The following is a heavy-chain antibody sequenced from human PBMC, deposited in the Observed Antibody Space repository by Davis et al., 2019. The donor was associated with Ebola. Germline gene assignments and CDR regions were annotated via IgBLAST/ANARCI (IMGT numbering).Heavy chain of an antibody. J-gene: IGHJ4*02. CDR2: ISAYNGNT. Sequence: ASVKVSCKASGYTFTSYAMHWVRQAPGQGLEWMGWISAYNGNTNYAQKLQGRVTMTTDTSTTTAYMEVGSLRSDDTAVYYCARAQFPTTSDHWGQGTLVTVSS. CDR1: GYTFTSYA. V-gene: IGHV1-18*01. D-gene: IGHD1-1*01. CDR3: ARAQFPTTSDH.